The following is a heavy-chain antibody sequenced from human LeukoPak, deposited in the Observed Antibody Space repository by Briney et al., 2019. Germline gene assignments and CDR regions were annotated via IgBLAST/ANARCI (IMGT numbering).Heavy chain of an antibody. CDR2: IHYDGTIT. CDR1: GFTFSAYG. CDR3: VKDGHCTHTSCYYFDY. J-gene: IGHJ4*02. Sequence: TGGSLRLSCAASGFTFSAYGMHWVRQAPGEGLEWVAFIHYDGTITYYADSVKGRFTISRDSSKNTLFLQMNSLGAENTAVYYCVKDGHCTHTSCYYFDYWGQGTLVTVSS. D-gene: IGHD2-2*01. V-gene: IGHV3-30*02.